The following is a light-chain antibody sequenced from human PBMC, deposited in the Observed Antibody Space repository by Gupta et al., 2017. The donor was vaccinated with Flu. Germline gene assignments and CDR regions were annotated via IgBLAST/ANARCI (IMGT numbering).Light chain of an antibody. CDR2: NES. Sequence: GTISWTGGSYNIGSHRVDWYQQEPGEAPELLVVNESERPSGVPDRFSGSNSGTTASLAISGVDAGDEADYYCETWDTIRSDPVFGGGTKLTVL. CDR3: ETWDTIRSDPV. CDR1: SYNIGSHR. V-gene: IGLV1-44*01. J-gene: IGLJ2*01.